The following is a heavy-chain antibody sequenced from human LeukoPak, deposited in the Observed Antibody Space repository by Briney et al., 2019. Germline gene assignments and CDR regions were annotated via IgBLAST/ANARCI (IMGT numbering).Heavy chain of an antibody. D-gene: IGHD5-12*01. CDR3: ATAVLYGGNDFDY. CDR2: INPNSGVT. CDR1: GYTFTGYY. V-gene: IGHV1-2*02. J-gene: IGHJ4*02. Sequence: ASVKVSCKASGYTFTGYYMHWVRQAPGQGLEWMVWINPNSGVTKFAQRFQGRVTMTRDTSTSTAYLDLSSLRSDDTAVYYCATAVLYGGNDFDYWGQGTLVTVSS.